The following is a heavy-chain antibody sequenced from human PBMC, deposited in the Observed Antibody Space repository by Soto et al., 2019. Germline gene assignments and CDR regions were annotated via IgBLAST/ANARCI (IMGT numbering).Heavy chain of an antibody. CDR3: ARTGMVAAGEDRTNYYYYYGMDV. D-gene: IGHD6-13*01. CDR2: INPNSGGT. CDR1: GYTFTGYY. Sequence: ASVKVSCKASGYTFTGYYMHWVRQAPGQGLEWMGWINPNSGGTNYAQKFQGWVTMTRDTSISTAYMELSRLRSDDTAVYYCARTGMVAAGEDRTNYYYYYGMDVWGQGTTVTVSS. J-gene: IGHJ6*02. V-gene: IGHV1-2*04.